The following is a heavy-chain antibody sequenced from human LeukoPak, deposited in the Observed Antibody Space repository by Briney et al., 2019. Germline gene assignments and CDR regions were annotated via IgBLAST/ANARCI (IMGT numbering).Heavy chain of an antibody. D-gene: IGHD2-2*01. V-gene: IGHV1-69*13. CDR2: IIPIFGTA. Sequence: SVKVSCKASGGTFSSYAISGVRQAPGQGLEGRGGIIPIFGTANYAQKFQGRVTITADESTSTAYMELSSLRSEDTAVYYCARGEVVPAAIPFDYWGQGTLVTVSS. CDR3: ARGEVVPAAIPFDY. J-gene: IGHJ4*02. CDR1: GGTFSSYA.